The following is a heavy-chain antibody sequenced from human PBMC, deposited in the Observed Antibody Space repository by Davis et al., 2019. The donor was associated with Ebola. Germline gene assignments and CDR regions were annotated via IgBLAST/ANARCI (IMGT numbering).Heavy chain of an antibody. Sequence: GESLKISCAASGFTFSSYSMNWVRQAPGKGLEWVSYISGYSSTISYADSVKGRFTISRDNAKNSLYLQMNSLRDEDTAVYYCARDFPAQDSRGYYHNTFDIWGQGTMVTVSS. CDR2: ISGYSSTI. V-gene: IGHV3-48*02. D-gene: IGHD3-22*01. CDR3: ARDFPAQDSRGYYHNTFDI. J-gene: IGHJ3*02. CDR1: GFTFSSYS.